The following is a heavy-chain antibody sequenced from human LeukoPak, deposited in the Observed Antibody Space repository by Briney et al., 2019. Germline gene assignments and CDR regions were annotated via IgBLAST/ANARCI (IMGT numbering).Heavy chain of an antibody. Sequence: GGSLRLSCVASGFTFSSYAMNWVRQGPGKGLEWVSSISGSGVGTYYADSVKGRFTISRDNSKNTLYLQMNSLRADDTAVYYCARENRERSSPGSQDYYYYYMDVWGKGTTVTVSS. V-gene: IGHV3-23*01. J-gene: IGHJ6*03. CDR3: ARENRERSSPGSQDYYYYYMDV. D-gene: IGHD3-10*01. CDR2: ISGSGVGT. CDR1: GFTFSSYA.